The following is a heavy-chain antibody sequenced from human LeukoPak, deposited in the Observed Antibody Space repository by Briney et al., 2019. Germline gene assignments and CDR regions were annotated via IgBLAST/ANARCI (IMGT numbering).Heavy chain of an antibody. CDR1: GGSISSSSYY. CDR2: IYYSGST. Sequence: SETLSLTCTVSGGSISSSSYYWGWIRQPPGKGLEWIGSIYYSGSTYYNPSLKSRVTISVDTSKNQFSLKLSSVTAADTAVYYCARLDYGGNSNYFDYWGQGTLVTVSS. CDR3: ARLDYGGNSNYFDY. J-gene: IGHJ4*02. D-gene: IGHD4-23*01. V-gene: IGHV4-39*07.